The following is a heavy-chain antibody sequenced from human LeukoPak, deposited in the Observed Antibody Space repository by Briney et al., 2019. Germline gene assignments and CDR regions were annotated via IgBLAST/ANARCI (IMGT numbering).Heavy chain of an antibody. CDR1: GFTFSSYS. CDR3: AKSLWVRGVFFDY. D-gene: IGHD3-10*01. J-gene: IGHJ4*02. Sequence: SGGSLRLSCAASGFTFSSYSMNWVRQAPGKGLEWVSYISSSSSTIYYADSVKGRFTISRDNAKNSLYLQMNSLRAEDTAVYYCAKSLWVRGVFFDYWGQGTLVTVSS. V-gene: IGHV3-48*01. CDR2: ISSSSSTI.